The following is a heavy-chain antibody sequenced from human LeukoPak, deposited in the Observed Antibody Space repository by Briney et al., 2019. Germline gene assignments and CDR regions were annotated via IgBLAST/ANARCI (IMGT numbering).Heavy chain of an antibody. J-gene: IGHJ6*02. CDR1: GLTFSSHW. V-gene: IGHV3-30-3*01. D-gene: IGHD2-2*01. CDR2: ISYDGSNK. CDR3: ARSTDQLLYYYGMDV. Sequence: PGGSLRLSCAASGLTFSSHWMHWVRQAPGKGLEWVAVISYDGSNKYYADSVKGRFTISRDNSKNTLYLQMNSLRAEDTAVYYCARSTDQLLYYYGMDVWGQGTTVTVSS.